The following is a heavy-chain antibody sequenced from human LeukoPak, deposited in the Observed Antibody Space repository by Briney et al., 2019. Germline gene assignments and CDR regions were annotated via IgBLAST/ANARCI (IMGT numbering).Heavy chain of an antibody. V-gene: IGHV4-59*01. CDR2: VYYSGTT. CDR1: GGSISSYY. D-gene: IGHD6-19*01. Sequence: SETLSLTCTVSGGSISSYYWSWIRQPPGKGLEWIAYVYYSGTTNYNPSLKSRVTISVDTSKNQFSLKLSSVTAADTAVYYCARAYSSGWFDPWGQGTLVTVSS. J-gene: IGHJ5*02. CDR3: ARAYSSGWFDP.